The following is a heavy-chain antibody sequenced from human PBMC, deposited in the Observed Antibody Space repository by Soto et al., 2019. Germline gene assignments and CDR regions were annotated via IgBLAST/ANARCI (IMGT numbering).Heavy chain of an antibody. CDR1: GFTFRNYA. D-gene: IGHD6-19*01. CDR3: ATGTLGSGSDLDY. CDR2: ISGSGGST. V-gene: IGHV3-23*01. J-gene: IGHJ4*02. Sequence: EVQLLDSGGGLVQPGGSLRLSCDASGFTFRNYAMNWVRQAPGTGLDWVSAISGSGGSTYYADSVKGRFTLSSDQSKNTLSLQISRLRAADTAVYYCATGTLGSGSDLDYWGQGTLVTVSS.